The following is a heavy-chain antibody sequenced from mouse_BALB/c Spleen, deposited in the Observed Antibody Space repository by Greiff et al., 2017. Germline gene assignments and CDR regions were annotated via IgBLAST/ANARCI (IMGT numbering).Heavy chain of an antibody. CDR2: ISDGGSYT. CDR3: ARALSTMITTGFAY. CDR1: GFTFSDYY. Sequence: EVMLVESGGGLVKPGGSLKLSCAASGFTFSDYYMYWVRQTPEKRLEWVATISDGGSYTYYPDSVKGRFTISRDNAKNNLYLQMSSLKSEDTAMYYCARALSTMITTGFAYWGQGTLVTVSA. J-gene: IGHJ3*01. D-gene: IGHD2-4*01. V-gene: IGHV5-4*02.